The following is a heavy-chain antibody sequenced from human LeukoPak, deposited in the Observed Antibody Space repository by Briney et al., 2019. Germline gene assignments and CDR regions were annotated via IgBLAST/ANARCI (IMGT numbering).Heavy chain of an antibody. CDR1: EFSVGSNY. Sequence: GGSLRLSCAASEFSVGSNYMTWVRQAPGKGLEWVSLIYSGGSTYYADSVKGRFTISRDNSKNTLYLQMNSLRAEDTAVYYCAKVYDSSGYHNNWFDPWGQGTLVTVSS. CDR3: AKVYDSSGYHNNWFDP. D-gene: IGHD3-22*01. CDR2: IYSGGST. V-gene: IGHV3-66*01. J-gene: IGHJ5*02.